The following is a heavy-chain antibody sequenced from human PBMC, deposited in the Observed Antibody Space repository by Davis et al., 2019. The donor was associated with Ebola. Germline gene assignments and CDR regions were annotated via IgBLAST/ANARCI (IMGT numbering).Heavy chain of an antibody. CDR3: TNRKNEY. V-gene: IGHV3-73*01. Sequence: GESLKISCAASGFTFSDSAMHWVRQASGRGLEWVGRIRIKANSYATTYAASVKGRFTISRDDSKNTAYLQMNSLKMDDTAVYYCTNRKNEYWGQGTLVTVSS. J-gene: IGHJ4*02. CDR1: GFTFSDSA. CDR2: IRIKANSYAT.